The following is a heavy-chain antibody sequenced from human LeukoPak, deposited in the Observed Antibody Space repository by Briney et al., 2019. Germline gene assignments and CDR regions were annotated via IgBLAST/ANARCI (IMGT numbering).Heavy chain of an antibody. Sequence: PSETLSLTCSVSGYSISSGYYWSWIRQPAGKGLEWIGRIYTSGSTNYNPSLKSRVTISVDTSKNQFSLKLSSVTAADTAVYYCARTSRDGYNYVGYYYYMDVWGKGTTVTISS. V-gene: IGHV4-61*02. CDR2: IYTSGST. CDR1: GYSISSGYY. J-gene: IGHJ6*03. D-gene: IGHD5-24*01. CDR3: ARTSRDGYNYVGYYYYMDV.